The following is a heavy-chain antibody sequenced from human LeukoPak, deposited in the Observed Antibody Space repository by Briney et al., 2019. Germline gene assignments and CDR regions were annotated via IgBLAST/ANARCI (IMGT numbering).Heavy chain of an antibody. D-gene: IGHD6-19*01. V-gene: IGHV3-66*02. Sequence: GGFLRLSCAASEFTVSSNYMSWVRQAPGKGLEWVSVIYSGGSTYYADSVKGRFTISRDNSKNTLYLQMNSLRAEDTAVYYCARDPSSGWYWFDPWGQGTLVTVSS. J-gene: IGHJ5*02. CDR1: EFTVSSNY. CDR3: ARDPSSGWYWFDP. CDR2: IYSGGST.